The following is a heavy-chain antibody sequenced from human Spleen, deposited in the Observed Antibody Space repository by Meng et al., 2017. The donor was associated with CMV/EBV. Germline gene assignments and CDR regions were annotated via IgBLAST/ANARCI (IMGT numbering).Heavy chain of an antibody. J-gene: IGHJ4*02. V-gene: IGHV3-30*02. CDR2: IRYDGSNK. CDR1: GFPLSNYW. Sequence: GGSLRLSCSASGFPLSNYWMSWVRQAPGKGLEWVAFIRYDGSNKYYADSVKGRFTISRDNSKNTLSRQMNSLRAAETAVYYCAKSPNYGGIQIDYWGQGTLVTVSS. CDR3: AKSPNYGGIQIDY. D-gene: IGHD4-23*01.